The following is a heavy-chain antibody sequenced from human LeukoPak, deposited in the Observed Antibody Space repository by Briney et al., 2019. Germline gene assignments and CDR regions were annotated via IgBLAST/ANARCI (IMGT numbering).Heavy chain of an antibody. CDR3: ARGYGEYDSSGYYYGVFDY. CDR2: VTWEGFA. D-gene: IGHD3-22*01. V-gene: IGHV3-43*01. J-gene: IGHJ4*02. Sequence: GGSLRLSCVATGFTFDEHTIHWVRQRPGKGLEWVSLVTWEGFAFYGDSVKGRFTISRDNAKNSLYLQMNSLRDEDTAVYYCARGYGEYDSSGYYYGVFDYWGQGTLVTVSS. CDR1: GFTFDEHT.